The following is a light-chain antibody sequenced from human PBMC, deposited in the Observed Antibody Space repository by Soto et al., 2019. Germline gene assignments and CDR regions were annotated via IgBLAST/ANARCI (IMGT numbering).Light chain of an antibody. CDR3: QQSYSTPYT. V-gene: IGKV1-39*01. CDR1: QDITNY. Sequence: DIQMTQSPSSLSASVGDRVSITCRASQDITNYLSWYQSKPGKAPKLLIFAATRVQSGVPSRFSGRGSGSEFTLTISSLQPEDFATYYCQQSYSTPYTFGQGTKVDIK. J-gene: IGKJ2*01. CDR2: AAT.